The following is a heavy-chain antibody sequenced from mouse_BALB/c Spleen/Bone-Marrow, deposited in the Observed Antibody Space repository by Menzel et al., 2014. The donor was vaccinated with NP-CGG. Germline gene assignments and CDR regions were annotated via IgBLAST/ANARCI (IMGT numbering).Heavy chain of an antibody. V-gene: IGHV7-1*02. D-gene: IGHD2-10*02. CDR1: GFTFSDFY. J-gene: IGHJ3*01. CDR3: ARDVGYGNYFVY. CDR2: SRNKAKYYTT. Sequence: EVKVVESGGGLVQPGDSLRLSCATSGFTFSDFYMEWVRQPPGKRLERIAASRNKAKYYTTEYSASVKGRFIVSRDTSQSVLYLQMNALGAEDTAIYYCARDVGYGNYFVYWGQGTLVTVSA.